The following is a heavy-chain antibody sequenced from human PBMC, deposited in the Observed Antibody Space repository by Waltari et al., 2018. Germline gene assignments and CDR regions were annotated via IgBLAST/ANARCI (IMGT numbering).Heavy chain of an antibody. CDR2: IIPIFGTT. Sequence: QVQLVQSGAEVKKPGSSVKVSCKASGGTFSSYAITWVRQAPGQGLEWMGGIIPIFGTTNYAQKFQGRVTITADDSTSTAYLELSSLRSEDTAMYYCARGGVVLLAAPRDWFDPWGQGTLVTVSS. D-gene: IGHD2-2*01. CDR3: ARGGVVLLAAPRDWFDP. CDR1: GGTFSSYA. V-gene: IGHV1-69*01. J-gene: IGHJ5*02.